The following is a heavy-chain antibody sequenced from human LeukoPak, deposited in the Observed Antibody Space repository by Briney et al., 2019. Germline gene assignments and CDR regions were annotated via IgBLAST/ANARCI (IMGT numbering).Heavy chain of an antibody. J-gene: IGHJ6*02. CDR3: ARAKPYYDFWSGYTSPGYYYGMDV. CDR2: MNPNSGNT. CDR1: GYTFTSYD. D-gene: IGHD3-3*01. V-gene: IGHV1-8*01. Sequence: ASVKVSCKASGYTFTSYDINWVRQATGQGLEWMGWMNPNSGNTGYAQKFQGRVTMTRNTSISTAYMELSSLRSEDTAVYYCARAKPYYDFWSGYTSPGYYYGMDVWGQGTTVTVSS.